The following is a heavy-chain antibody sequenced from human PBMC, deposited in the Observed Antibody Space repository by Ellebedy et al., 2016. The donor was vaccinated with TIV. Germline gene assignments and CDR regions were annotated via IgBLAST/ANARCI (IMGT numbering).Heavy chain of an antibody. Sequence: AASVKVSCKASGGTFSSYAISWVRQAPGQGLEWMGRIIPILGIANYAQKFQGRVTITADKSTSTAYMELSSLRSEDTAVYYCARDLEFYGSGSYPINFDYWGQGTLVTVSS. CDR1: GGTFSSYA. D-gene: IGHD3-10*01. V-gene: IGHV1-69*04. CDR2: IIPILGIA. CDR3: ARDLEFYGSGSYPINFDY. J-gene: IGHJ4*02.